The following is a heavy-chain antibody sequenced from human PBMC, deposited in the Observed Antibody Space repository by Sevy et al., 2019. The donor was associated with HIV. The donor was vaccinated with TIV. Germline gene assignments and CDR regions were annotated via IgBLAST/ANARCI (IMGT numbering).Heavy chain of an antibody. J-gene: IGHJ6*02. CDR3: AKDFTGYHGMDV. D-gene: IGHD3-9*01. V-gene: IGHV3-30*18. Sequence: GGSVRLSCVVSGISFTTSGMHWVRQAPGKGLEGVAVISYHGRDKFYAESVKGRSTISRDNSKDMLYLQMNSLRAEDTAVYYCAKDFTGYHGMDVWGQGTMVTVS. CDR2: ISYHGRDK. CDR1: GISFTTSG.